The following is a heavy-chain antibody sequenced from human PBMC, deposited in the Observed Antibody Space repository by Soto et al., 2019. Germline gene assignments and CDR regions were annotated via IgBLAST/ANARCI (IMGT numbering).Heavy chain of an antibody. V-gene: IGHV1-58*01. J-gene: IGHJ4*02. CDR1: GFTFTSSA. Sequence: ASVKVSCKASGFTFTSSAVQWVRQARGQRLEWIGWIVVGSGNTNYAQKFQERVTITRDMSTSTAYMELSSLRSEDTAVYYCAEYPIKMTDDYSLQNWGQGTLVTVSS. D-gene: IGHD4-4*01. CDR2: IVVGSGNT. CDR3: AEYPIKMTDDYSLQN.